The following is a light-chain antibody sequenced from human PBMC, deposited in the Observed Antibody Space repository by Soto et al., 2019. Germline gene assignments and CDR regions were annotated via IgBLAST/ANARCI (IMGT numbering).Light chain of an antibody. CDR2: EVS. V-gene: IGLV2-18*02. J-gene: IGLJ1*01. CDR3: SSYRSSSSYV. CDR1: SSDVGSYNR. Sequence: QSALTQPPSVSGSPGQSVTISCTGTSSDVGSYNRVSWYQQPPGTAPKLMIYEVSNLPSGVPDRFSGSKSGNTASLTISGLQAEDEADYYCSSYRSSSSYVFGTGTKVTVL.